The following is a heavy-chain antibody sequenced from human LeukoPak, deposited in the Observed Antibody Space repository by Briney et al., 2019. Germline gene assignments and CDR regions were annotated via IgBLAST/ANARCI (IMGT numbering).Heavy chain of an antibody. J-gene: IGHJ3*01. D-gene: IGHD3-3*02. CDR2: ISDRDGIR. CDR3: AKVLLTFEARGEVFDL. CDR1: GFTLSNYA. V-gene: IGHV3-23*01. Sequence: PGGSLRLSCTASGFTLSNYAMSWVRQAPGQGLEWVSSISDRDGIRYYADSVKGRFIISRDNSKYTVYMQMNSLRAEDTALYYCAKVLLTFEARGEVFDLWGQGTMVIVSS.